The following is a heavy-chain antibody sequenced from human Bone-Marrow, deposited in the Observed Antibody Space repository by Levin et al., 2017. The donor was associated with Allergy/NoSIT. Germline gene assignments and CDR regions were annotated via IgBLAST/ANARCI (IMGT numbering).Heavy chain of an antibody. Sequence: SQTLSLTCSVSGGSMSRYYWSWIRQSPERGLEWIGYIYSAGDASYNPSLEGRVTISVDTPRNQFSLRLRSVTAADTALYYCARARDNFGYLPLDHWGQGTLVIVSS. V-gene: IGHV4-59*12. CDR1: GGSMSRYY. D-gene: IGHD5-18*01. CDR2: IYSAGDA. CDR3: ARARDNFGYLPLDH. J-gene: IGHJ4*02.